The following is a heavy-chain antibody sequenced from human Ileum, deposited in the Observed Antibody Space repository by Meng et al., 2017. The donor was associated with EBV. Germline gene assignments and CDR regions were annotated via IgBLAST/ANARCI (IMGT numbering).Heavy chain of an antibody. V-gene: IGHV4-39*01. CDR2: VVYSGTT. Sequence: HASRPGTVKLSEPLSLSCTVSGGSISSSSYYWVWIRQPPGEGLEWIGSVVYSGTTYYTSSLKSRVSISVDTSKNQFSLKLSSVTAADTAVYYCARHHHSPTFDYWGQGTLVTVSS. D-gene: IGHD1-14*01. CDR1: GGSISSSSYY. J-gene: IGHJ4*02. CDR3: ARHHHSPTFDY.